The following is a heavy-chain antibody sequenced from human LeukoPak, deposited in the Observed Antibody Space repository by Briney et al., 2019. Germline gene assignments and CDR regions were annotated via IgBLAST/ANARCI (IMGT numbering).Heavy chain of an antibody. J-gene: IGHJ4*02. V-gene: IGHV5-51*01. Sequence: GESVKISCKGSGYSFTSYWIGWVRQMPGRGLEWMGIIYPGDSDTRYSPSFQGQVTISADKSISTAYLQWSSLKASDTATYYCARPFDYYGSWSYYTHFEYWGQGTLVTVSS. CDR2: IYPGDSDT. CDR3: ARPFDYYGSWSYYTHFEY. CDR1: GYSFTSYW. D-gene: IGHD3-10*01.